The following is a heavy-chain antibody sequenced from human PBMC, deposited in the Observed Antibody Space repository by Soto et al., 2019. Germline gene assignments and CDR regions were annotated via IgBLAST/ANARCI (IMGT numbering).Heavy chain of an antibody. V-gene: IGHV1-18*04. CDR1: GYTFTSYG. CDR3: ATYYCSSTSCYPYHYYGMDV. J-gene: IGHJ6*02. CDR2: ISAYNGNT. D-gene: IGHD2-2*01. Sequence: VASVKVSCKASGYTFTSYGISWVRQAPGQGLEWMGWISAYNGNTNYAQKLQGRVTMTTDTSTSTAYMELRSLRSDDTAVYYCATYYCSSTSCYPYHYYGMDVWGQGTTVTVSS.